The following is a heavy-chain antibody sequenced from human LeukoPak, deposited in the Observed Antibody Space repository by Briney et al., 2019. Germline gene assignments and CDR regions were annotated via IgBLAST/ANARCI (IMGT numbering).Heavy chain of an antibody. D-gene: IGHD3-22*01. CDR2: IYTSGST. CDR1: GGSFSGYY. Sequence: SETLSLTCAVYGGSFSGYYWSWIRQPAGKGLEWIGRIYTSGSTNYNPSLKSRVTMSVDTSKNQFSLKLSSVTAADTAVYYCARDGSGYYYFDYWGQGTLVTVSS. CDR3: ARDGSGYYYFDY. V-gene: IGHV4-4*07. J-gene: IGHJ4*02.